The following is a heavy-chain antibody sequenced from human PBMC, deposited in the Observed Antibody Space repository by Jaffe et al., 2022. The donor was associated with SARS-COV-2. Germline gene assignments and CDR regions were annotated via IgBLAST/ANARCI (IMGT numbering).Heavy chain of an antibody. V-gene: IGHV4-31*03. Sequence: QVQLQESGPGLVKPSQTLSLTCTVSGGSISSGGYYWSWIRQHPGKGLEWIGYIYYSGSTYYNPSLKSRVTISVDTSKNQFSLKLSSVTAADTAVYYCARADVTMIETYYYYYGMDVWGQGTTVTVSS. CDR1: GGSISSGGYY. CDR3: ARADVTMIETYYYYYGMDV. CDR2: IYYSGST. J-gene: IGHJ6*02. D-gene: IGHD3-22*01.